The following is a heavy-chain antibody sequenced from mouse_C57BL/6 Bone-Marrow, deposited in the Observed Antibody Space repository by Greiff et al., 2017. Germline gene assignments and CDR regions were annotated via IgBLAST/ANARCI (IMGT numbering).Heavy chain of an antibody. CDR2: INPGSGGT. CDR3: ALNHYYGSSSWFAY. Sequence: VQLQQSGAELVRPGTSVKVSCKASGYAFTNYLIEWVKQRPGQGLEWIGVINPGSGGTNYNEKFKGKATLTADKSSSTAYMQLSSLTSEDSAVYFCALNHYYGSSSWFAYWGQGTLVTVSA. D-gene: IGHD1-1*01. J-gene: IGHJ3*01. CDR1: GYAFTNYL. V-gene: IGHV1-54*01.